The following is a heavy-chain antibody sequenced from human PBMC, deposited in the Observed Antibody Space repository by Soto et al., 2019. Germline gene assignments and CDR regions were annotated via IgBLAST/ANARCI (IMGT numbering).Heavy chain of an antibody. CDR2: IIPMIGTA. D-gene: IGHD1-26*01. V-gene: IGHV1-69*01. Sequence: QVQLVQSASEVKKPGSSAKVSCKASGGTFSNYAFSWVRQAPGQGLEWMGGIIPMIGTANYAEKFQGRVTITADESTSTVYMELSSLRSDDTALYYCARVRSGTYFGVYYNGMDVWGQGTAVTVSS. J-gene: IGHJ6*02. CDR3: ARVRSGTYFGVYYNGMDV. CDR1: GGTFSNYA.